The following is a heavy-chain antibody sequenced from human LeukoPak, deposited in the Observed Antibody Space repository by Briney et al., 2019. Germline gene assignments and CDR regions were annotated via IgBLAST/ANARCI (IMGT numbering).Heavy chain of an antibody. D-gene: IGHD5-18*01. CDR1: GGTFSSYA. V-gene: IGHV1-69*05. CDR2: IIPIFGTA. Sequence: SVKVSCKASGGTFSSYAISWVRQAPGQGLEWMGGIIPIFGTANYAQKFQGRATITTDESTSTAYMELSSLRSEDTAVYYCARLGGYSYGPDYWGQGTLVTVSS. CDR3: ARLGGYSYGPDY. J-gene: IGHJ4*02.